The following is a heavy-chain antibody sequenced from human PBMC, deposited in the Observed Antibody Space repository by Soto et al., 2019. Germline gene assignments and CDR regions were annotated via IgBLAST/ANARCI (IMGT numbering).Heavy chain of an antibody. V-gene: IGHV3-23*01. CDR3: AKEYSGYDRILDLQGY. CDR1: GFTFSSYA. D-gene: IGHD5-12*01. Sequence: GGSLRLSCAASGFTFSSYAMSWVRQAPGKGLEWVSAISGSGGSTYYADSVKGRFTISRDNSKNTLYLQMNSLRAEDTAVYYCAKEYSGYDRILDLQGYWGQGTLVTVSS. CDR2: ISGSGGST. J-gene: IGHJ4*02.